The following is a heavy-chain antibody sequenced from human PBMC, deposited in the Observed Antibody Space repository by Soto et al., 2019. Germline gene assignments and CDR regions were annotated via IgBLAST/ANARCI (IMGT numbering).Heavy chain of an antibody. Sequence: SETLSLTCAVYGGSFSGYYWSWIRQPPGKGLEWIGEINHSGSTNYNPSLKSRVTISVDTSKNQFSLKLSSVTAADMAVYYCASGNWFDPWGQGTLVIVSA. CDR2: INHSGST. J-gene: IGHJ5*02. CDR3: ASGNWFDP. CDR1: GGSFSGYY. V-gene: IGHV4-34*01.